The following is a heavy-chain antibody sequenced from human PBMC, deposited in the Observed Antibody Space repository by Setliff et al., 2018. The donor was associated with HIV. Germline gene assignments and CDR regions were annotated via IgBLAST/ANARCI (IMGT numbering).Heavy chain of an antibody. CDR2: INYSGRT. D-gene: IGHD3-10*01. CDR3: ATKVMVRGVMLYYYYSMDV. Sequence: SETLSLTCTVSGDSISSSEYYWGWIRQPPGKGLEWIGNINYSGRTQYNPSLKSRVTMYVDTSKNQFSLNLSSVTAADTAVYYCATKVMVRGVMLYYYYSMDVWGQGTTVTVSS. CDR1: GDSISSSEYY. V-gene: IGHV4-39*01. J-gene: IGHJ6*02.